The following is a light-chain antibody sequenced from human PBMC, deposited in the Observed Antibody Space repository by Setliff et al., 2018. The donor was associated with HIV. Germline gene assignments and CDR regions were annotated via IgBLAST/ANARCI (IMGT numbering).Light chain of an antibody. V-gene: IGLV2-14*03. J-gene: IGLJ3*02. CDR2: DVN. CDR1: SSDVGSYNF. CDR3: TSYSSRSTLGV. Sequence: QSALTQPASVSGSPGQSITLSCTGTSSDVGSYNFVSWYQQHPGNAPKLLIYDVNRRPSGISDRFSGSKSGSRASLTISGLQPADEADYYCTSYSSRSTLGVFGGGT.